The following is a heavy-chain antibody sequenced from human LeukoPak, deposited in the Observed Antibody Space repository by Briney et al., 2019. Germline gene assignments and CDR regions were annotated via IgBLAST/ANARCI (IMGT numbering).Heavy chain of an antibody. CDR3: ARGAVFDL. Sequence: SETLSLTCAVYGRSFSGYYWSWIRQPPGTGLEWIGYIYYSGTTDYNPSLKSRVTISVDTSKNQLSLNLNSVTAADTAVYYCARGAVFDLWGQGTLVTVSS. D-gene: IGHD4/OR15-4a*01. V-gene: IGHV4-59*01. CDR2: IYYSGTT. CDR1: GRSFSGYY. J-gene: IGHJ5*02.